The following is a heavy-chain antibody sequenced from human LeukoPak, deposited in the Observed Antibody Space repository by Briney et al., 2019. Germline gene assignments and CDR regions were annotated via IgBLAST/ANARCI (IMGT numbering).Heavy chain of an antibody. CDR1: GYSISSGYY. Sequence: SETLSLTRTVSGYSISSGYYWGWIRQSPGKGLEWIGSIYHGGSTYYNPSLRSRGIVSVDTSKNHFSLKMSSVTAADTAVYYCARDLASCAGDCYSDGFDYWGQGALVTVSS. V-gene: IGHV4-38-2*02. D-gene: IGHD2-21*02. CDR2: IYHGGST. CDR3: ARDLASCAGDCYSDGFDY. J-gene: IGHJ4*02.